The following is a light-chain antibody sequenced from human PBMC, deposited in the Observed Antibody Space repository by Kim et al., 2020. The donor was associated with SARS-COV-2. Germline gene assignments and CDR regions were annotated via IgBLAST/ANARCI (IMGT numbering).Light chain of an antibody. CDR1: NFDIGNND. J-gene: IGLJ2*01. V-gene: IGLV1-51*01. Sequence: LTVATSSSGNNFDIGNNDVSSYHQVPETAPKLLSFVNHKRPSGIPDRFSGSKSGTAATLGITGPQTEAEGDYYCVSWDASLSAVVFGGGTQLTVL. CDR3: VSWDASLSAVV. CDR2: VNH.